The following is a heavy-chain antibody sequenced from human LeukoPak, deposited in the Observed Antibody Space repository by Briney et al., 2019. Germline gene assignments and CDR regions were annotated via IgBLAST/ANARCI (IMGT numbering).Heavy chain of an antibody. Sequence: GTSLRLSCAASGFTFSSCAMSWVRQAPGKGLEWVSAISDSGEDTYTADSVKGRFTISRDNSKNTLYLQMNSLRAEDTAVYYCAKIRSWTVFDYWGQGTLVTVSS. V-gene: IGHV3-23*01. CDR2: ISDSGEDT. J-gene: IGHJ4*02. CDR3: AKIRSWTVFDY. D-gene: IGHD6-13*01. CDR1: GFTFSSCA.